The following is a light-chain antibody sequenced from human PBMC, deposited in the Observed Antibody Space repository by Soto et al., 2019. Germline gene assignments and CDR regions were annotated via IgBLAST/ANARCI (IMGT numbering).Light chain of an antibody. CDR1: SSNVGGYNY. CDR2: DVS. CDR3: SSYTSSSTPHVV. J-gene: IGLJ2*01. V-gene: IGLV2-14*01. Sequence: QSALTQPASVSGSPGQSITISCTGTSSNVGGYNYVSWYQQHPGKAPKLMIYDVSNRPSGVSNRFSGSKSGNTASLTISGLQAEDEADYYCSSYTSSSTPHVVVGGGTKLTVL.